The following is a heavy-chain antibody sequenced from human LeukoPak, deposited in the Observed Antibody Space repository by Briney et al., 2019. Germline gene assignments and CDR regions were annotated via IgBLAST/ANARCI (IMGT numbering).Heavy chain of an antibody. J-gene: IGHJ4*02. Sequence: KPGESLKISCKGSGYSFTNHWIGWVRQMPGKGLEWMGIVYPGDSDTRYSPSFQGQVTISADKSISTAYLQWSGLKASDTAMYYCARHPARRSGYCSGGSCPVDYWGQGTLVTVSS. CDR1: GYSFTNHW. CDR3: ARHPARRSGYCSGGSCPVDY. D-gene: IGHD2-15*01. V-gene: IGHV5-51*01. CDR2: VYPGDSDT.